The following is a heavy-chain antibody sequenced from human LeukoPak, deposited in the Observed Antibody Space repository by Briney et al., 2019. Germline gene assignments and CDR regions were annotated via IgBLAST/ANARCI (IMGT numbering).Heavy chain of an antibody. Sequence: GSPTLSFAASGVIIITYCMYWVRQPPGKWLEWVAFIRHDGSIKNYADSVKGRSTISRDNSKNTLYLQMNSLRAEDTAVYYCAKDSLAGIDYWGQGTLVTVSS. CDR1: GVIIITYC. J-gene: IGHJ4*02. D-gene: IGHD3-16*01. V-gene: IGHV3-30*02. CDR3: AKDSLAGIDY. CDR2: IRHDGSIK.